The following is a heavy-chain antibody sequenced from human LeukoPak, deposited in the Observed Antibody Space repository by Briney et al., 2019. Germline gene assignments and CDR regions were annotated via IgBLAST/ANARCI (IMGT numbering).Heavy chain of an antibody. CDR1: GGSISSGGYY. J-gene: IGHJ5*02. Sequence: SQTLSLTCTVSGGSISSGGYYWSWIRQPPGKGLEWIGYIYHSGSTYYNPSLKSRVTISVDRSKNQFSLKLSSVTAADTAVYYCARARYSGSYRWFDPWGQGTLVTVSS. CDR2: IYHSGST. CDR3: ARARYSGSYRWFDP. D-gene: IGHD1-26*01. V-gene: IGHV4-30-2*01.